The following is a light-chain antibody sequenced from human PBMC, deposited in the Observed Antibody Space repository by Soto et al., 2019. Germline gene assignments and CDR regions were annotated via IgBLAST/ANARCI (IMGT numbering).Light chain of an antibody. J-gene: IGKJ1*01. V-gene: IGKV3-20*01. CDR1: QSVRNNY. Sequence: EIVLTQSPGTLSLSPGERATLSCRVSQSVRNNYLAWYQQRPGQAPRLLIYAASSRATGIPDRFSGSGSGTDFTLTISRLEPEDFAVYYCQQYGTSPRTFGQGTKVEIK. CDR3: QQYGTSPRT. CDR2: AAS.